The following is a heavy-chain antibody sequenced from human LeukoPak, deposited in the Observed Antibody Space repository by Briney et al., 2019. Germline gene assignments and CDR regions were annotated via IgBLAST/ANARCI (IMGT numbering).Heavy chain of an antibody. CDR1: GFTFSSYA. CDR2: ISGSGGST. CDR3: ARDGAAAAGPPDY. Sequence: PGGSLRLSCAASGFTFSSYAMSWVRQAPGKGLEWVSAISGSGGSTYYADSVKGRFTISRDNAKNSLYLQMNSLRAEDTAVYYCARDGAAAAGPPDYWGQGTLVTVSS. D-gene: IGHD6-13*01. J-gene: IGHJ4*02. V-gene: IGHV3-23*01.